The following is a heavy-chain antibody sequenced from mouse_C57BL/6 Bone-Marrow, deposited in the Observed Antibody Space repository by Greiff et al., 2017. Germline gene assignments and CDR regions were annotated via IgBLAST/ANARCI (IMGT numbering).Heavy chain of an antibody. V-gene: IGHV1-59*01. CDR1: GYTFTSYW. J-gene: IGHJ2*01. Sequence: QVQLQQPGAELVRPGTSVKLSCKASGYTFTSYWMHWVKQRPGQGLEWIGVIDPSDSYTNYNQKFKGKATLTVDTSSSTAYMQLSSLTSEDSAVYYCARSEGDYFDYWGQGTTLTVSS. CDR2: IDPSDSYT. CDR3: ARSEGDYFDY.